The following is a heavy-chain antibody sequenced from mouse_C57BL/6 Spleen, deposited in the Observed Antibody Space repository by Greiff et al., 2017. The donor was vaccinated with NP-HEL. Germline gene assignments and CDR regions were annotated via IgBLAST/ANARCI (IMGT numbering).Heavy chain of an antibody. J-gene: IGHJ1*03. D-gene: IGHD1-1*01. Sequence: EVQLVESGGGLVKPGGSLKLSCAASGFTFSSYAMSWVRQTPEKRLEWVATISDGGSYTYYPDNVKGRFTISRDNAKNNLYLQMSHLKSEDTAMYYCARDRLLRGGYFDVWGTGTTVTVSS. CDR3: ARDRLLRGGYFDV. CDR2: ISDGGSYT. CDR1: GFTFSSYA. V-gene: IGHV5-4*01.